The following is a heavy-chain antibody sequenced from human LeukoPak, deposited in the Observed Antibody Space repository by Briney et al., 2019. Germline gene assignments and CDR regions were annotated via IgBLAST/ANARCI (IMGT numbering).Heavy chain of an antibody. D-gene: IGHD6-13*01. CDR2: FDPEDGET. J-gene: IGHJ2*01. Sequence: GAPVKVSCKVSGYTLTELSMHWVRQAPGKGLEWMGGFDPEDGETIYAQKFQGRVTMTEDTSTDTAYMELSSLRSEDTAVYYCATGPIAAAGTGYFDLWGRGTLVTVSS. CDR3: ATGPIAAAGTGYFDL. CDR1: GYTLTELS. V-gene: IGHV1-24*01.